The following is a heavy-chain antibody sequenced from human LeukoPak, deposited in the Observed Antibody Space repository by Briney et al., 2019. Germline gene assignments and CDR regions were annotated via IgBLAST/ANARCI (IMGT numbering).Heavy chain of an antibody. V-gene: IGHV3-53*01. CDR3: ARGRLGHFDY. J-gene: IGHJ4*02. Sequence: GGSLRLSCVVSGFTVNDNYMNWVRQAPGKGLEWVSIIYSDGTTYYADSVKGRFIISRDKSKNTLFLQMNSLRAEDTAVYYCARGRLGHFDYWGQGTLVTVSS. CDR2: IYSDGTT. CDR1: GFTVNDNY.